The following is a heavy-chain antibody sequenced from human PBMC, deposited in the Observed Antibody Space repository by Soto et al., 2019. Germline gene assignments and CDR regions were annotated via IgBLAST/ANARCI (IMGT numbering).Heavy chain of an antibody. V-gene: IGHV4-30-4*01. Sequence: QVQLQESGPGLVKPSQTLSLTCTVSGGSISSGDYYWSWIRQPPGKGLEWIGYIYYSGSTYYNPSLKSRVTISVDPSKNQFSLKLSSVTAADTAVYYCARVPTGGGIAVAGTDYWGQGTLVTVSS. CDR3: ARVPTGGGIAVAGTDY. CDR2: IYYSGST. CDR1: GGSISSGDYY. J-gene: IGHJ4*02. D-gene: IGHD6-19*01.